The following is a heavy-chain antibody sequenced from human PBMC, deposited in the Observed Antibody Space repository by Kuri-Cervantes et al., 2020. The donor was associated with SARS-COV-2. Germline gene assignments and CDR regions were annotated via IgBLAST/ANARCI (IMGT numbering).Heavy chain of an antibody. CDR1: GGTFNNYA. CDR3: ARGAMFANNAREDH. CDR2: IIPIFGTT. J-gene: IGHJ4*02. D-gene: IGHD1/OR15-1a*01. V-gene: IGHV1-69*06. Sequence: SVKVSCKASGGTFNNYAINWVRQAPGQGLEWMGGIIPIFGTTNYAQKFQGRVTITADKSTSTSYMELSSLRSDDSAVYYCARGAMFANNAREDHWGQGTLVTVSS.